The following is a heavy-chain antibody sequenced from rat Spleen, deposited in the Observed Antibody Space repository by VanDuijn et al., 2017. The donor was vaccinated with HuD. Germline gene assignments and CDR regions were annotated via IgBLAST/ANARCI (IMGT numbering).Heavy chain of an antibody. CDR3: ARRYDFDY. CDR1: GFTFSDYY. D-gene: IGHD1-11*01. J-gene: IGHJ2*01. CDR2: ISFDGTST. V-gene: IGHV5-29*01. Sequence: EVQLVESDGGLVQPGRSLKLSCAASGFTFSDYYMAWVRQAPTKGLEWVATISFDGTSTYYRDSVKGRFTISRDNAKTTLYLQMDSPRSEDTATYYCARRYDFDYWGQGVMVTVSS.